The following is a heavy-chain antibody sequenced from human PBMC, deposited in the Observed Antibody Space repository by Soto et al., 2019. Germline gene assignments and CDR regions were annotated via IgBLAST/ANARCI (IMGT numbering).Heavy chain of an antibody. CDR3: ARGLRTPGAFDI. D-gene: IGHD2-2*01. J-gene: IGHJ3*02. Sequence: SGGSLRLSCEASGFTFDDNGMNWVRQAPGKGLEWVSGINWNGGSTGYADPVKGRFIISRDNAKNSLYLQMNSLRAEDTALYHCARGLRTPGAFDIWGQGTMVTVSS. CDR1: GFTFDDNG. V-gene: IGHV3-20*01. CDR2: INWNGGST.